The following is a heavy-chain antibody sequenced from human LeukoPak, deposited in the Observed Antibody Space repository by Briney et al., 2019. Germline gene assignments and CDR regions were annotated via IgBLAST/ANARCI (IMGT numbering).Heavy chain of an antibody. CDR3: VGVTSTYYFDY. Sequence: ASVKVSCKASGYTFTSYGISWVRQAPGQGLEWMGWISAYNGTINYAEKVKGRVTMTTDTSTSTAYMELRSLRSDDTAVYYCVGVTSTYYFDYWRQGTLVTVSS. CDR2: ISAYNGTI. V-gene: IGHV1-18*01. J-gene: IGHJ4*02. CDR1: GYTFTSYG.